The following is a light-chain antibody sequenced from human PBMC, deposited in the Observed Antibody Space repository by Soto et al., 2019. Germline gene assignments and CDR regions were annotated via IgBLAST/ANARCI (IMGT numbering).Light chain of an antibody. CDR1: QGVSRH. CDR2: AAS. J-gene: IGKJ4*01. CDR3: QQYHQWPLT. Sequence: EIVMTQSPAPLSLSPGERATLSCRASQGVSRHLAWYQQKPGQAPRLLIYAASTRAAGVPARFSGSGSGTVFSLTISSLQTEAFTVYYRQQYHQWPLTFGGGTKVEI. V-gene: IGKV3D-15*01.